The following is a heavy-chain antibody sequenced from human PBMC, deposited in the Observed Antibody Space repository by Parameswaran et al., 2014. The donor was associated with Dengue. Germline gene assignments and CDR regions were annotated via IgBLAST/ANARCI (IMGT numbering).Heavy chain of an antibody. CDR3: ARGYSYGYGVVVVKAIRQDTSLDH. Sequence: GESLKISCTASGFTFSSYAMHWVRQAPGKGLDWLALIAYDGSEKYNTDSAKGRFTISRDNSKNTLYLQMNSLRPEDTAVYYCARGYSYGYGVVVVKAIRQDTSLDHWGQGTLVTVSS. V-gene: IGHV3-30*04. D-gene: IGHD5-18*01. CDR1: GFTFSSYA. CDR2: IAYDGSEK. J-gene: IGHJ4*02.